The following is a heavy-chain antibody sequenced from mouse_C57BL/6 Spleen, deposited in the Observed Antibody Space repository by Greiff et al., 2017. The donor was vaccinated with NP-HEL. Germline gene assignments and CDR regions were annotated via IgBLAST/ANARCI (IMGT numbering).Heavy chain of an antibody. CDR2: IYPRSGNT. D-gene: IGHD1-1*01. CDR1: GYTFTSYG. J-gene: IGHJ2*01. CDR3: ARSGGYGSSRYYFDY. Sequence: QVQLKQSGAELARPGASVKLSCKASGYTFTSYGISWVKQRTGQGLEWIGEIYPRSGNTYYNEKFKGKATLTADKSSSTAYMELRSLTSEDSAVYFCARSGGYGSSRYYFDYWGQGTTLTVSS. V-gene: IGHV1-81*01.